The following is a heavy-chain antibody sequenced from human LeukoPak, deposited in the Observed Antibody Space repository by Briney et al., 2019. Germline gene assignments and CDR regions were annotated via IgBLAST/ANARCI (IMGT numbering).Heavy chain of an antibody. CDR2: ISSSSGTR. J-gene: IGHJ4*02. D-gene: IGHD3-22*01. V-gene: IGHV3-48*04. CDR1: GGTFNSDD. Sequence: GGSLRLSSAASGGTFNSDDMNWVRQAPGMGPEWVSYISSSSGTRYYADSVKGRFTISRDNAKNSLYLYMNSLRVDDTAVYYCARDDYNGGGSYWGQGILVTVSS. CDR3: ARDDYNGGGSY.